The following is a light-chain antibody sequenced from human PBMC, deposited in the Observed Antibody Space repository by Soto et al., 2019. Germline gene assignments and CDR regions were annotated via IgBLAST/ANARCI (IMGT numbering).Light chain of an antibody. J-gene: IGKJ5*01. CDR2: GAS. V-gene: IGKV1D-12*01. CDR3: QQSNSFLGIS. CDR1: RGISSW. Sequence: DIQMTQSPSSVSAYVGDRVTITCRASRGISSWLAWYQQEPGKTPKLLIYGASTLQSGVPSRFSGSGSGTDFALTINTLQPEDVGTYYCQQSNSFLGISFGQGTRLEIK.